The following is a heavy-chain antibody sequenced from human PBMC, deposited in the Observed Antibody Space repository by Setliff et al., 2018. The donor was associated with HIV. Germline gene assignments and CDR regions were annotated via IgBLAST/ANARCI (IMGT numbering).Heavy chain of an antibody. J-gene: IGHJ4*02. CDR2: IVVGSGNT. V-gene: IGHV1-58*02. CDR1: GFTFTTST. Sequence: SVKVSCKTSGFTFTTSTMQWVRQARGQRLEWIGWIVVGSGNTNYAQKFQERVTITRDMSTNTAYMELSSLRFEDAAVYYCAAGNYGDYGRLDYWGQGTLVTVS. CDR3: AAGNYGDYGRLDY. D-gene: IGHD4-17*01.